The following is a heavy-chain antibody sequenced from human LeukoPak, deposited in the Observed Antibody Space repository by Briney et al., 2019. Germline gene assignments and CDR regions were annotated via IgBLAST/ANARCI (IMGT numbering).Heavy chain of an antibody. CDR2: IYYSGST. CDR1: GVSISSGGYY. CDR3: ARTARAIGVVIKSLGMDV. J-gene: IGHJ6*04. V-gene: IGHV4-31*03. Sequence: PSETLSLTCTVSGVSISSGGYYWRWIRQHPGKGLEWIGYIYYSGSTYYNPSLKSRVTISVDTSKNQFSLKLSSVTAADTAVYYCARTARAIGVVIKSLGMDVWGKGTTVTVSS. D-gene: IGHD3-3*01.